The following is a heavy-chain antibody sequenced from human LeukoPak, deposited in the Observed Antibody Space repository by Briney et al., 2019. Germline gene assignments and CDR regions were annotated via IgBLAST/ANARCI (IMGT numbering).Heavy chain of an antibody. Sequence: SETLSLTCAVYGGSFSGYYWSWIRQPPGKGLEWIGEINHSGSTNYNPSLKSRVTISVDASKNQFSLKLSSVTAADTAVYYCARGAITMVRGVPYYYYYYYMDVWGKRTTVTVSS. CDR2: INHSGST. D-gene: IGHD3-10*01. J-gene: IGHJ6*03. CDR3: ARGAITMVRGVPYYYYYYYMDV. CDR1: GGSFSGYY. V-gene: IGHV4-34*01.